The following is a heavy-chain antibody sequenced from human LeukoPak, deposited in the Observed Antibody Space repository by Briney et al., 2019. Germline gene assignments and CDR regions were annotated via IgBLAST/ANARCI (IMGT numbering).Heavy chain of an antibody. CDR1: GFTFSSYW. CDR3: ARSLLHYYDSSGYGY. Sequence: GGSLRLSCAASGFTFSSYWMSWVRQAPGKGLEWVANIKQDGSKKYYVDSVKGRFTISRDNAKNSLYLQMNSLRAEDTAVYYCARSLLHYYDSSGYGYWGQGTLVTVSS. D-gene: IGHD3-22*01. CDR2: IKQDGSKK. J-gene: IGHJ4*02. V-gene: IGHV3-7*01.